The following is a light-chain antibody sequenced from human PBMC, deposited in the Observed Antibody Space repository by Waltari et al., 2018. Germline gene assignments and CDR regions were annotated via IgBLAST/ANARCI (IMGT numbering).Light chain of an antibody. CDR3: QQRANWPPLT. J-gene: IGKJ4*01. Sequence: EIVLTQSPATLSLSPGERATLPCRASQSVSNFLAWYQQKPGQAPRLLIYHASNRATGIPARFSGRGSGTDFTLTISSLEPGDSAVHYCQQRANWPPLTFGGGTRVEI. CDR2: HAS. CDR1: QSVSNF. V-gene: IGKV3-11*01.